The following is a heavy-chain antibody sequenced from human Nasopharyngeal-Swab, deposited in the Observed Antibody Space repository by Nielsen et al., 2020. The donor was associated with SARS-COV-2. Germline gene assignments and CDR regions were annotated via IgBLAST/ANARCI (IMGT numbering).Heavy chain of an antibody. J-gene: IGHJ4*02. V-gene: IGHV4-31*01. D-gene: IGHD6-13*01. CDR2: IYKTGSS. CDR3: AGEEGSRWFYFDS. Sequence: SETLSLTCSVSGGSISSGGYYWIWIRQNPGQGLEWIGYIYKTGSSYTNPSLHRPLSISVDKSRNQFFLNLTSVTAADTAIYYCAGEEGSRWFYFDSWGQGMLVTVSS. CDR1: GGSISSGGYY.